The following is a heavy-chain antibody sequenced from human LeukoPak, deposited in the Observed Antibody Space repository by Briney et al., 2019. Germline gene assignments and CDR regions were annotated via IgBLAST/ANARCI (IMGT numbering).Heavy chain of an antibody. J-gene: IGHJ4*02. V-gene: IGHV4-59*01. CDR1: DGSITNYD. CDR3: ATGYGDFRVEGRYFYS. CDR2: VHCSGTT. D-gene: IGHD4-17*01. Sequence: SETLSLTCTVSDGSITNYDWSWVRQPPGKGLEFIGHVHCSGTTNYNPSLRSRVTISIDTSKKHFFLKLKSVTAADTAVYYCATGYGDFRVEGRYFYSWGQGTLVTVSS.